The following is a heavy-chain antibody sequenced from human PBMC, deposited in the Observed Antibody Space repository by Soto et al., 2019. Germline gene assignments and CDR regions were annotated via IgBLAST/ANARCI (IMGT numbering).Heavy chain of an antibody. Sequence: SLSLSCAASGFTFSSYWMSCFRQAPGKGLWWGANIKQDGSEKYYVDSVKGRFTISRDNAKNSLYLQMNSLRAEDTAVYYCARDGRVVRFLEWLSKPDYYYYGMDVWGQGTTVTVSS. V-gene: IGHV3-7*03. J-gene: IGHJ6*02. D-gene: IGHD3-3*01. CDR3: ARDGRVVRFLEWLSKPDYYYYGMDV. CDR2: IKQDGSEK. CDR1: GFTFSSYW.